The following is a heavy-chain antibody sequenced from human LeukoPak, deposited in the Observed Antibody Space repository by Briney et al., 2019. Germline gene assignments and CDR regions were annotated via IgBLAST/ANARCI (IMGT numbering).Heavy chain of an antibody. Sequence: SETLSLTCTVSGGSISSYYWSWIRQPPGKGLEWIGYIYYSGSTNYNPSLKSRVTIPVDTSKNQFSLKLSSVTAADTAVYYCAGWNSWYGFDYWGQGTLVTVSS. CDR2: IYYSGST. CDR1: GGSISSYY. V-gene: IGHV4-59*08. CDR3: AGWNSWYGFDY. J-gene: IGHJ4*02. D-gene: IGHD6-13*01.